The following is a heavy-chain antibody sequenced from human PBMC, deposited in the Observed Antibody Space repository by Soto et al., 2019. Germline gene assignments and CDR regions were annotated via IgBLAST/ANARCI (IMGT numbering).Heavy chain of an antibody. CDR1: GFTFSNYA. D-gene: IGHD1-26*01. CDR3: ARRGSGSYYDY. J-gene: IGHJ4*02. V-gene: IGHV3-23*01. Sequence: EVQLLESGGGLVQPGGSLRLSCAASGFTFSNYAMNWVRQAPGKGLEWVSVISGSGDSTYYADSVKGRFTISTDNSKNPLYLQMNSLRAEDTAIYYCARRGSGSYYDYWGQGTLVTVSS. CDR2: ISGSGDST.